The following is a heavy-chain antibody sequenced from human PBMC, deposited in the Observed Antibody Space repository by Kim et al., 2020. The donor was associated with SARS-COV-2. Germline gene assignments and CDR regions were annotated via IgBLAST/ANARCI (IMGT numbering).Heavy chain of an antibody. V-gene: IGHV4-34*01. J-gene: IGHJ3*02. CDR1: GGSFSGYY. CDR3: ARGRSGGDPYDAFDI. CDR2: INHSGST. Sequence: SETLSLTCAVYGGSFSGYYWSWIRQPPGKGLEWIGEINHSGSTNYNPSLKSRVTISVDTSKNQFSLKLSSVTAADTAVYYCARGRSGGDPYDAFDIWGQGTMVTVSS. D-gene: IGHD2-21*02.